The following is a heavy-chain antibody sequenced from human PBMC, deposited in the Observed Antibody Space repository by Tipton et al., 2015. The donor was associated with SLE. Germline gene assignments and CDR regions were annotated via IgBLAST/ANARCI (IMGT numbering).Heavy chain of an antibody. D-gene: IGHD3-3*01. CDR3: ARSAYYDFWSGSFLFDP. CDR1: GGSISSYY. CDR2: IYYSGST. Sequence: TLSLTCTVSGGSISSYYWSWIRQPPGKGLEWIGYIYYSGSTNYNPSLKSRVTISVDTSKNQFSLKLSSVTAADTAVYYCARSAYYDFWSGSFLFDPWGQGTLVTVSS. V-gene: IGHV4-59*01. J-gene: IGHJ5*02.